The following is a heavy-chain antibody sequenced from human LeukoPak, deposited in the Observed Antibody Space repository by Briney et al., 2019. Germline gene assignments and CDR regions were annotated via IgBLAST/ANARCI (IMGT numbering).Heavy chain of an antibody. CDR2: INSDGSST. CDR1: GFTFSSYW. Sequence: PGGSLRLSCAASGFTFSSYWMHWVRQAPGKGLVWVSRINSDGSSTSYADSVKGRFTISRDNAKNTLYLQMNSLRAEDTAVYYCARGEGVPAAMMRSGSGGMDVWGQGTTVTVSS. CDR3: ARGEGVPAAMMRSGSGGMDV. J-gene: IGHJ6*02. V-gene: IGHV3-74*01. D-gene: IGHD2-2*01.